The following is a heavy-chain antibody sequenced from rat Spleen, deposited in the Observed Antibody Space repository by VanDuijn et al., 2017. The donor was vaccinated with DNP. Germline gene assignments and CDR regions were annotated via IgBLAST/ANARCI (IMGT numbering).Heavy chain of an antibody. D-gene: IGHD1-12*03. Sequence: EVHLVESGGGLVQPGRSLKLSCAASGFNFYDYWMGWVRQAPGKGLEWVASISYDGGSTYYRDSVKGRFTISRDNAKSSLYLQMDSLRSEDTATYYCTTGFFDYWGQGVMVIVSS. CDR1: GFNFYDYW. J-gene: IGHJ2*01. V-gene: IGHV5-20*01. CDR2: ISYDGGST. CDR3: TTGFFDY.